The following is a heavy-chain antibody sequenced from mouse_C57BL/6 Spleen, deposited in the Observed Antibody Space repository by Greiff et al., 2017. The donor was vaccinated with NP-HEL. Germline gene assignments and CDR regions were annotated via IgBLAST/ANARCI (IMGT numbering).Heavy chain of an antibody. J-gene: IGHJ4*01. V-gene: IGHV5-17*01. CDR3: ARDWTFNYAMDY. CDR2: ISSGSSTI. Sequence: DVMLVESGGGLVKPGGSLKLSCAASGFTFSDYGMHWVRQAPEKGLEWVAYISSGSSTIYYADTVKGRFTISRDNAKNTLFLQMTSLRSEDTAMYYCARDWTFNYAMDYWGQGTSVTVSS. CDR1: GFTFSDYG.